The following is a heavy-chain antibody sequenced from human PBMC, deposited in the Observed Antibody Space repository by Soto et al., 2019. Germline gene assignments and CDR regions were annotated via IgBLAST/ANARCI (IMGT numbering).Heavy chain of an antibody. CDR3: ARGVVVAHSWFDP. D-gene: IGHD2-15*01. CDR2: INANDGST. J-gene: IGHJ5*02. Sequence: ASVKVSCKASGYTFTSYYMHWVRQAPGQELEWMGIINANDGSTSYAQKLQGRVTMTTDTSTSTAYMELRSLRSDDTAVYYCARGVVVAHSWFDPWGQGTLVTVSS. V-gene: IGHV1-46*01. CDR1: GYTFTSYY.